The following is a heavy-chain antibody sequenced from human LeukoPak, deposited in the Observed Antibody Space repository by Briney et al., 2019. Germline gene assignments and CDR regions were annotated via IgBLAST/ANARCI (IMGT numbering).Heavy chain of an antibody. V-gene: IGHV3-7*01. CDR3: AKDNIVATPYDAFDI. CDR2: IKQDGSEK. J-gene: IGHJ3*02. D-gene: IGHD5-12*01. Sequence: PGGSLRLSCAASGFTFSSYWMSWVRQAPGKGLEWVANIKQDGSEKYYVDSVKGRFTISRDNAKNSLYLQMNSLRAEDTAVYYCAKDNIVATPYDAFDIWGQGTMVTVSS. CDR1: GFTFSSYW.